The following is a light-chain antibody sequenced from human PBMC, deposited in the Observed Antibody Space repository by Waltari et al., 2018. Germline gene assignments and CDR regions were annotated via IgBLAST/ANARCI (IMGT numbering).Light chain of an antibody. V-gene: IGLV3-25*03. CDR2: QDS. CDR1: ALPRQY. J-gene: IGLJ2*01. CDR3: QSADSSISYVV. Sequence: SYELTQPPSVSVSPGQTAGITCSGDALPRQYTYWYQQKPGQAPVLVISQDSERPSGIPERFSGSSSGTTVTLTISGVQAEDEADYYCQSADSSISYVVFGGGTKLTVL.